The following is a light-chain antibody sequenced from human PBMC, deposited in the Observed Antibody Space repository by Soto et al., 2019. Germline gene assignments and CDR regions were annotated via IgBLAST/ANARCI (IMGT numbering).Light chain of an antibody. CDR3: SSYISSNTLVI. J-gene: IGLJ2*01. CDR2: EVS. V-gene: IGLV2-14*01. CDR1: SSDVGTYNY. Sequence: QSALTQPASVSGSPGQSITISCTGTSSDVGTYNYASWYQQHADKAPKLVIYEVSNRPSGVSNRFSGSKSGDTASLTISGLQAEYEADYYCSSYISSNTLVIFAGGTKVTAL.